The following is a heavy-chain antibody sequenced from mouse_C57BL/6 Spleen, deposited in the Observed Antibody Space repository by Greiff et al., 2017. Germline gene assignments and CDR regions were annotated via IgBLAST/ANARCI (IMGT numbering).Heavy chain of an antibody. J-gene: IGHJ3*01. CDR2: IWSGGST. CDR3: ARKRGSSPFAY. CDR1: GFSLTSYG. Sequence: VQGVESGPGLVQPSQSLSITCTVSGFSLTSYGVHWVRQSPGKGLEWLGVIWSGGSTDYNAAFISRLSISKDNSKSQVFFKMNSLQADDTAIYYCARKRGSSPFAYWGQGTLVTVSA. V-gene: IGHV2-2*01. D-gene: IGHD1-1*01.